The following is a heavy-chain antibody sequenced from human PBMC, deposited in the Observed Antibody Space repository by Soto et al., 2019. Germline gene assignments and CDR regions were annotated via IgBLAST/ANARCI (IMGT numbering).Heavy chain of an antibody. CDR3: AKNIGSSSGFDY. CDR1: GFTFSNHA. D-gene: IGHD6-6*01. V-gene: IGHV3-23*01. J-gene: IGHJ4*02. CDR2: ISGGGDST. Sequence: EVQVLESGGGLVQHGGSLRLSCAATGFTFSNHAMNWVRQAPGKGLEWVSGISGGGDSTRYADSVKGRFTISRDNSENTLYLQMYSLRADDTAIYYCAKNIGSSSGFDYWGQGTLVTVSS.